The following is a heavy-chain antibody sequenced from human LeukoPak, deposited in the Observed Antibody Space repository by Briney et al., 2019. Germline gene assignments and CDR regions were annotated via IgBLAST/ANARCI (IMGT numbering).Heavy chain of an antibody. V-gene: IGHV4-34*01. CDR2: INHSGST. CDR3: ATERAASGSDAFDI. J-gene: IGHJ3*02. D-gene: IGHD2-15*01. Sequence: PSETLSLTCAVYGGSFSGYYWSWIRQPPGKGLEWIGEINHSGSTNYNPSLKSRVTISVDTSRNQFSLKLSSVTAADTAVYYCATERAASGSDAFDIWGQGTMVTASS. CDR1: GGSFSGYY.